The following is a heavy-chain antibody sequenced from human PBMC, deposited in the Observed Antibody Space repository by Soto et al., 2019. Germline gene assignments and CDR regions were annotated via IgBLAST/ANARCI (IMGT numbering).Heavy chain of an antibody. V-gene: IGHV2-70*01. D-gene: IGHD2-8*01. CDR3: ARMMRYCTNGVCYGVFDY. CDR2: IDWDDDK. Sequence: SGPTLVNPTQTLTLTCTFSGFSLSTSGMCVSWIRQPPGKALEWLALIDWDDDKYYSTSLKTRLTISKDTSKNQVVLTMTNMDPVDTATYYCARMMRYCTNGVCYGVFDYWGQGTLVTVSS. J-gene: IGHJ4*02. CDR1: GFSLSTSGMC.